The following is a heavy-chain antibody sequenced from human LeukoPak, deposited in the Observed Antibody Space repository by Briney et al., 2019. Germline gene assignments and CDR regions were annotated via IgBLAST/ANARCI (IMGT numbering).Heavy chain of an antibody. CDR1: GGSISSYY. CDR3: ARFSDQVGAAWSWFDP. V-gene: IGHV4-59*12. Sequence: SETLSLTCTVSGGSISSYYWSWLRQPPGKGLEWIGYIYYSGSTNYKPSLKSRVTISVDTSKNHFSLKLTSVTAADTAVYYCARFSDQVGAAWSWFDPWGQGTLVTVSS. J-gene: IGHJ5*02. CDR2: IYYSGST. D-gene: IGHD1-26*01.